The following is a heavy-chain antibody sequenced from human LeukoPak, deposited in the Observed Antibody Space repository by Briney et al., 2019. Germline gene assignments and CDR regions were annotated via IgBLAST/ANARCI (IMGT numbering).Heavy chain of an antibody. J-gene: IGHJ6*03. CDR1: GGTFSSYA. V-gene: IGHV1-69*01. CDR2: IIPIFGTA. D-gene: IGHD2-2*01. Sequence: ASVKVSCKASGGTFSSYAISWVRQAPGQGLEWMGGIIPIFGTANYAQKFQGRVTITADVSTSTAYMELSSLRSEDTAVYYCARTTPKPAAMGGYYYYYMDVWGKGTTVTVSS. CDR3: ARTTPKPAAMGGYYYYYMDV.